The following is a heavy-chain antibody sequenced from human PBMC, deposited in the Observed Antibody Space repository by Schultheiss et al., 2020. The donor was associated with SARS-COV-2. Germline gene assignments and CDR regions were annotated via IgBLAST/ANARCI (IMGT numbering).Heavy chain of an antibody. Sequence: SETLSLTCTVSGGSISSYYWSWIRQPPGKGLEWIGEINHSGSTNYNPSLKSRVTISVDTSKNQFSLKLSSVTAADTAVYFCARARGDRDTSGYWVPYFDYWGQGTLVTVSS. CDR3: ARARGDRDTSGYWVPYFDY. CDR1: GGSISSYY. CDR2: INHSGST. D-gene: IGHD3-22*01. V-gene: IGHV4-34*01. J-gene: IGHJ4*02.